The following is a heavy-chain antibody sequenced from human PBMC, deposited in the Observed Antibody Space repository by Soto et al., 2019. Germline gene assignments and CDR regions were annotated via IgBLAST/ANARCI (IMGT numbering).Heavy chain of an antibody. V-gene: IGHV1-18*04. J-gene: IGHJ4*02. Sequence: QVQLVQSGAEAKKPGASVKVSCKASGYTFTSYGISWVRQAPGQGLEWMGWVSAYNGNTNYAQKLQGRVTMPTDTSTGTAYVERRSLRSDDTDVYYCARGGSGGWCHFDYWGQGPLVTVAS. CDR1: GYTFTSYG. D-gene: IGHD6-19*01. CDR3: ARGGSGGWCHFDY. CDR2: VSAYNGNT.